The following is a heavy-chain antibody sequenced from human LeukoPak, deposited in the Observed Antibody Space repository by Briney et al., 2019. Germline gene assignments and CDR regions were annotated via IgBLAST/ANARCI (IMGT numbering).Heavy chain of an antibody. CDR2: IIPIFGTA. CDR3: ARDRDYCSGGSCYPDAFDI. Sequence: SVKVSCKASGGTFSSYAVSWVRQAPGQGLEWMGGIIPIFGTANYAQKFQGRVTITADESTSTAYMELSSLRSEDTAVYYCARDRDYCSGGSCYPDAFDIWGQGTMVTVSS. V-gene: IGHV1-69*13. J-gene: IGHJ3*02. CDR1: GGTFSSYA. D-gene: IGHD2-15*01.